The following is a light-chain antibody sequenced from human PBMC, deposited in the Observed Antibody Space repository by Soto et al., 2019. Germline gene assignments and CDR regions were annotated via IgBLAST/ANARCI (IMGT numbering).Light chain of an antibody. J-gene: IGKJ5*01. CDR3: QQRHMWPIT. Sequence: EIVLTQSPATLSLSPWERATLSCRPSQSVSSYLAWYQQKPGQATRLLLYGASTRATGIPVRFSGSGFGTDFTLTISSLEPEDSAVYYCQQRHMWPITFGQGTRLEIK. CDR2: GAS. V-gene: IGKV3-11*01. CDR1: QSVSSY.